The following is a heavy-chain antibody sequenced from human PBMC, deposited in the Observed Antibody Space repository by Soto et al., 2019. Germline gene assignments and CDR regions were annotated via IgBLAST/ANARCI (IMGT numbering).Heavy chain of an antibody. Sequence: QVQLVQSGSEVKKPGSSVRVSCKTSGGTFSIYTISWVRQAPGQGLEWMGRVLPFLDITSYSQRFQGRVTITADTSTTTAYMDLSSLRSEDTAVYYCAGDRDNSNWPNFDSWGQGTLVTVSS. CDR3: AGDRDNSNWPNFDS. CDR1: GGTFSIYT. CDR2: VLPFLDIT. D-gene: IGHD6-13*01. V-gene: IGHV1-69*02. J-gene: IGHJ4*02.